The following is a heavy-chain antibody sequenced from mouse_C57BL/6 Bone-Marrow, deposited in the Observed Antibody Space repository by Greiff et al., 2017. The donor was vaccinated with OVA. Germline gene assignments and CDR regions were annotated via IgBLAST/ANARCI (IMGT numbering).Heavy chain of an antibody. J-gene: IGHJ4*01. D-gene: IGHD1-1*01. CDR1: GYTFTSYW. V-gene: IGHV1-7*01. Sequence: VQLHQSGAALAKPGASVKLYCKASGYTFTSYWMHWVKKRPGQGLEWIGYINPSSGYTKYNQKFKDKATLTADKSSSTAYMQLSSLTYEDSAVYYCAHYGSSMDYWGQGTSVTVSS. CDR2: INPSSGYT. CDR3: AHYGSSMDY.